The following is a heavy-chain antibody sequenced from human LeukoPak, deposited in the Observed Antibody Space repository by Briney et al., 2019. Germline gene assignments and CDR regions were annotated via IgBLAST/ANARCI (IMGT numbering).Heavy chain of an antibody. CDR1: GFTFSNAW. CDR2: ISSSSSYI. D-gene: IGHD5-18*01. V-gene: IGHV3-21*01. Sequence: GSLRLSCAASGFTFSNAWMSWVRQAPGKGLEWVSSISSSSSYIYYADSVKGRFTISRDNAKNSLYLQMNSLRAEDTAVYYCARDEGQLGQNYFDYWGQGTLVTVSS. CDR3: ARDEGQLGQNYFDY. J-gene: IGHJ4*02.